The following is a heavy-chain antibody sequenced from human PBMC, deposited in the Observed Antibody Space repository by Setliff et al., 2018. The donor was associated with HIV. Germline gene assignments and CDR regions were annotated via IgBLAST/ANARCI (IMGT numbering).Heavy chain of an antibody. Sequence: SETLSLTCAVYGESFSGYYWSWIRQPAGKGLEWLGEINHSGRAKYNPSLKSRASISADTSKNQFSLRLTSLTAADTAVYYCARGAPYCNHGICHLFDYWGHGNLVTVSS. D-gene: IGHD2-8*01. CDR2: INHSGRA. V-gene: IGHV4-34*01. CDR3: ARGAPYCNHGICHLFDY. J-gene: IGHJ4*01. CDR1: GESFSGYY.